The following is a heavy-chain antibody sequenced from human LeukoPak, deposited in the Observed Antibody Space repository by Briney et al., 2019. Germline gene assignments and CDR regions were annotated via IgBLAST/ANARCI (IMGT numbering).Heavy chain of an antibody. CDR1: GGSISSYY. J-gene: IGHJ4*02. D-gene: IGHD3-22*01. CDR2: VYYSGGT. Sequence: SATLSLTCTVSGGSISSYYWSWIRQPPGKGLEWIGYVYYSGGTNYNPSLKSRVTISVDTSKNQFSLKLSSVTAADTAVYYCARESQGRRTYYYDSSGSHYFDYWGQGTLVTVSS. V-gene: IGHV4-59*01. CDR3: ARESQGRRTYYYDSSGSHYFDY.